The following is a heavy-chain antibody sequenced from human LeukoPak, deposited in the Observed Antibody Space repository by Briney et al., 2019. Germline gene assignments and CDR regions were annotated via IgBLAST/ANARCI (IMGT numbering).Heavy chain of an antibody. CDR1: GFTSSSYT. J-gene: IGHJ4*02. CDR3: ATSQCSPTCPFDY. V-gene: IGHV3-21*01. CDR2: ISSSSSYI. D-gene: IGHD2-2*01. Sequence: GGSLRLSCAASGFTSSSYTMNWVRQAPGKGLEWVSSISSSSSYIYSADSVKGRFTISRDNAKNSLYLQMNSLRAEDTAVYYCATSQCSPTCPFDYWGQGILVTVSS.